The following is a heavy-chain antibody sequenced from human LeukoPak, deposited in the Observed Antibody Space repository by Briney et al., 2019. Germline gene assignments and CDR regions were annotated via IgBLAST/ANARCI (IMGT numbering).Heavy chain of an antibody. Sequence: SETLSLTCTVSGGSISSYYWSWIRQPPGKGLEWIGYIYYSGSTNYNPSLKSRVTISVDTSKNQFSLKLSSVTAADTAVYYCAKWDTAMANYDYWGQGTLVTVSS. CDR1: GGSISSYY. J-gene: IGHJ4*02. CDR2: IYYSGST. CDR3: AKWDTAMANYDY. V-gene: IGHV4-59*01. D-gene: IGHD5-18*01.